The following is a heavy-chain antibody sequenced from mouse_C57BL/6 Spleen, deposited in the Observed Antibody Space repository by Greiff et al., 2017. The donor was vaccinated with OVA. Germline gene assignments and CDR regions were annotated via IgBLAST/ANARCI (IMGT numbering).Heavy chain of an antibody. V-gene: IGHV1-18*01. J-gene: IGHJ3*01. Sequence: EVKLMESGPELVKPGASVKIPCKASGYTFTDYNMDWVKQSHGKSLEWIGDINPNNGGTIYNQKFKGKATLTVDKSSSTAYMELRSLTSEDTAVYYCARGDGNYDWFAYWGQGTLVTVSA. CDR3: ARGDGNYDWFAY. D-gene: IGHD2-1*01. CDR2: INPNNGGT. CDR1: GYTFTDYN.